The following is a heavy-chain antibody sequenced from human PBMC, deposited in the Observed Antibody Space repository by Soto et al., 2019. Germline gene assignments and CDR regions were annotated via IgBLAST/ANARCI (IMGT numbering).Heavy chain of an antibody. Sequence: GXSVKVSCQASGGTFSSYAISWVRQAPVQGLEWMGGIIPIFGTANYAQKFQGRVTITADESTSTAYMELSSLRSEDTAVYYCARDVIGIVVVPAAKSRYYYGMDVWGQGTTVTVSS. CDR2: IIPIFGTA. J-gene: IGHJ6*02. V-gene: IGHV1-69*01. CDR3: ARDVIGIVVVPAAKSRYYYGMDV. CDR1: GGTFSSYA. D-gene: IGHD2-2*01.